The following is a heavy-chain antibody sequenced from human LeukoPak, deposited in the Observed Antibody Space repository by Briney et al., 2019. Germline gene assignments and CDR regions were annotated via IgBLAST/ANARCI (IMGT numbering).Heavy chain of an antibody. CDR2: INWNGGST. Sequence: PGGSLRLSCAASGFTFDDYGMSWVRQAPGKGLEWVSGINWNGGSTGYADSVKGRFTISRDNAKNSLYLQMNSLRAEDTALYHCARGSGDYVLGAFDIWGQGTMVIVSS. J-gene: IGHJ3*02. D-gene: IGHD4-17*01. V-gene: IGHV3-20*01. CDR1: GFTFDDYG. CDR3: ARGSGDYVLGAFDI.